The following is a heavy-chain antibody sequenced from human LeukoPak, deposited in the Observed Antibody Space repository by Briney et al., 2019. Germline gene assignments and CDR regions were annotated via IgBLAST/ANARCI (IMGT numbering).Heavy chain of an antibody. Sequence: SETLSLTCTVSGGSISSYYWSWIRQPPGKGLEWIGYIYYSGSTNYNPSLKSRVTISVDTSKNQFSLKLSSVTAADTAVYYCARDQGSGGYSPPRTFDYWGQGTLVTVSS. D-gene: IGHD6-19*01. V-gene: IGHV4-59*12. CDR2: IYYSGST. CDR3: ARDQGSGGYSPPRTFDY. J-gene: IGHJ4*02. CDR1: GGSISSYY.